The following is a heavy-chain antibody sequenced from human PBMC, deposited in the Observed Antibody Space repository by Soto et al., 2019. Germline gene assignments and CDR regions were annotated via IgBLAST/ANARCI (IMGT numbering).Heavy chain of an antibody. V-gene: IGHV3-30*18. Sequence: QVQLVESGGRVVQPGRSLRLSCEASGFTFNTHGMHWVRQAPGKRLEWLAVISYDGSNKYYADSVKGRFTISRDNSKNTLFVQMNRLRPEDTAVYYCVKGRDLPPWGGFVPWGQGTLVTVSS. CDR3: VKGRDLPPWGGFVP. CDR1: GFTFNTHG. J-gene: IGHJ5*02. CDR2: ISYDGSNK. D-gene: IGHD3-16*01.